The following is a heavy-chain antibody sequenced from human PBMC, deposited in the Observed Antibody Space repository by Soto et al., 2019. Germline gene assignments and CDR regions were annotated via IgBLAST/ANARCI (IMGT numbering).Heavy chain of an antibody. J-gene: IGHJ4*02. CDR3: ARDLVTLYDFWSGYYTFDY. CDR1: GYTFTSYG. V-gene: IGHV1-18*04. D-gene: IGHD3-3*01. CDR2: MSGYNGNT. Sequence: QVPLVQSGAEVKKPGASVKVSCKASGYTFTSYGISWVRQAPGQGLEWMGWMSGYNGNTNYAQKAQGRVTMTTDTSTSTAYMELRSLRSDDTAVYYCARDLVTLYDFWSGYYTFDYWGQGTLVTVSS.